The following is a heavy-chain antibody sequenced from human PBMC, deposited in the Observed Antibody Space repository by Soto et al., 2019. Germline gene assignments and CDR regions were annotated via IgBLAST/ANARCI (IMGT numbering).Heavy chain of an antibody. J-gene: IGHJ3*02. Sequence: SVKVSCKASGGTFSSYAISWVRQAPGQGLEWMGGIIPIFGTANYAQKFQGRVTITADESTSTAYMELSSLGSEDTAVYYCARDVFRVGATAGDAFDIWGQGTMVTVSS. D-gene: IGHD1-26*01. CDR2: IIPIFGTA. V-gene: IGHV1-69*13. CDR3: ARDVFRVGATAGDAFDI. CDR1: GGTFSSYA.